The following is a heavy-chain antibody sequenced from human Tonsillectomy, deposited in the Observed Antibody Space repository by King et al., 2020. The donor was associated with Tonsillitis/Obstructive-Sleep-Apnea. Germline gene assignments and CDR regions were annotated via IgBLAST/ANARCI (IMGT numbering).Heavy chain of an antibody. CDR1: GFTFSDYY. CDR3: ARERGVRITFGGVIDSAFDY. Sequence: VQLVESGGGLVKPGGSLRLSCAASGFTFSDYYMSWIRQAPGKGLEWVSYISSSSSYTNYADSVKGRFTISRDNAKNSLYLQMNSLRAEDTAVYYCARERGVRITFGGVIDSAFDYWGQGTLVTVSS. V-gene: IGHV3-11*06. D-gene: IGHD3-16*02. J-gene: IGHJ4*02. CDR2: ISSSSSYT.